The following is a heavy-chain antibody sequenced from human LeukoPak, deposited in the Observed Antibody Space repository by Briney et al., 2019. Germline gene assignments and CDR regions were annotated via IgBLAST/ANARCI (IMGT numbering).Heavy chain of an antibody. J-gene: IGHJ4*02. V-gene: IGHV1-18*01. D-gene: IGHD2-21*02. CDR1: GYTFTSYG. Sequence: ASVKVSCKASGYTFTSYGISWVRQAPGQGLEWMGWISAYNGNTNYAQNLQGRVSMTTDTSTRTAYMELRSLRSDDTAVYYCARDHGAIVVVTGICFDYWGQGTLITVSS. CDR2: ISAYNGNT. CDR3: ARDHGAIVVVTGICFDY.